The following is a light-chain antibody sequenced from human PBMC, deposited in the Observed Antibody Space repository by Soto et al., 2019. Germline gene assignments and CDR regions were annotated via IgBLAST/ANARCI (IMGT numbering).Light chain of an antibody. CDR3: QQSYSSPQT. Sequence: VTITCRASQSISSWLDWYQQRPGKAPKFLIYAASNLESGVPSRFSGSGSGTDFTLTISSLQPEDFATYYCQQSYSSPQTFGQGSKVDIK. CDR2: AAS. V-gene: IGKV1-39*01. CDR1: QSISSW. J-gene: IGKJ1*01.